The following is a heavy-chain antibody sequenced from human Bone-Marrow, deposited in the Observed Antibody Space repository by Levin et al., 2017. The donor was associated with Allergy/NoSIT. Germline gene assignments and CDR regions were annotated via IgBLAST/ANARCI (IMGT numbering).Heavy chain of an antibody. D-gene: IGHD2-8*02. CDR2: MKQDGTEK. CDR1: GFTFTSYW. CDR3: ARDGPVGYFCESTGYFDN. Sequence: GESLKISCAASGFTFTSYWINWLRQAPGKGLEWVANMKQDGTEKYYADSVKGRFTISRDNAKNSLYLQMNSLRAEDTAVYYCARDGPVGYFCESTGYFDNWGPGTLVTVSS. J-gene: IGHJ4*02. V-gene: IGHV3-7*01.